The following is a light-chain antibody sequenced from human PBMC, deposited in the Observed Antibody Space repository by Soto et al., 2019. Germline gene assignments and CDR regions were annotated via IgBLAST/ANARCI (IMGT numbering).Light chain of an antibody. CDR2: DVS. CDR1: SSDIGGYNY. Sequence: QSALTQPASVSGSPGQSITISCTGSSSDIGGYNYVSWYQQHPGKAPKLIIYDVSYRPSGVSNRFSGSKSGNSASLTISGLQAEDEAHYYCNSFTTTSAFVLFGGGTKLTVL. CDR3: NSFTTTSAFVL. V-gene: IGLV2-14*03. J-gene: IGLJ2*01.